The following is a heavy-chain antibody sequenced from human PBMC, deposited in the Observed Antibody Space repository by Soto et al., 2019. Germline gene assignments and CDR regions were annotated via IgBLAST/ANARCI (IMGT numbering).Heavy chain of an antibody. CDR2: MYWDDDT. Sequence: QITLKESGPTLVKPTQTLTLTCNLSGFSLSTYGVGVGWIRQPPGKALEGLALMYWDDDTRFSPSLNSRRVITKDTSNSQVVLTMTHMDPVDIATYYCAHRPGFSMAFDYWGPGSLVTVSS. V-gene: IGHV2-5*02. J-gene: IGHJ4*02. CDR1: GFSLSTYGVG. D-gene: IGHD3-10*01. CDR3: AHRPGFSMAFDY.